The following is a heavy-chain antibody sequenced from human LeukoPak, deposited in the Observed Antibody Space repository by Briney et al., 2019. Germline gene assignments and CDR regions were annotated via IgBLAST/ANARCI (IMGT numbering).Heavy chain of an antibody. V-gene: IGHV3-7*03. CDR1: GFTFSSYA. CDR2: INPDGSER. CDR3: TRDLAAVPGPRMDV. J-gene: IGHJ6*02. Sequence: GGSLRLSCAASGFTFSSYAMSWVRQAPGKGLEWVALINPDGSERYYVDSVKGRFTISRDNARNSLYLQMDSLRDDDTAMCFCTRDLAAVPGPRMDVWGQGTTVTVSS. D-gene: IGHD6-19*01.